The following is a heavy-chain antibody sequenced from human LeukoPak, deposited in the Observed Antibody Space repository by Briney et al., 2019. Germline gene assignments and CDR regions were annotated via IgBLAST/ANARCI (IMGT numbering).Heavy chain of an antibody. V-gene: IGHV1-8*01. J-gene: IGHJ4*02. Sequence: ASVKVSCKASGYTFASYDINWVRQATGQGPEWMGWMNPNSGNTGYAQKFQGRVTMTRNTSISTAYMELSSLRSEDTAVYYCARARYYDILTGLYYFDYWGQGTLVTVSS. CDR2: MNPNSGNT. CDR3: ARARYYDILTGLYYFDY. CDR1: GYTFASYD. D-gene: IGHD3-9*01.